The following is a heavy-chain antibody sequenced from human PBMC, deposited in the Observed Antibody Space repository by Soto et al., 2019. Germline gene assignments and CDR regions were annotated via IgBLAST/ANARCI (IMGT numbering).Heavy chain of an antibody. J-gene: IGHJ6*02. CDR1: GFTFSSYW. CDR2: INSDGSST. CDR3: ARDRTMVRGPTLDV. D-gene: IGHD3-10*01. V-gene: IGHV3-74*01. Sequence: PGGSLRLSCAASGFTFSSYWMHWVRQAPGKGLVWVSRINSDGSSTSYADSVKGRFIISRDSAKNTLYLQMNSLRAEDTAVYYCARDRTMVRGPTLDVWGQGTTVTVSS.